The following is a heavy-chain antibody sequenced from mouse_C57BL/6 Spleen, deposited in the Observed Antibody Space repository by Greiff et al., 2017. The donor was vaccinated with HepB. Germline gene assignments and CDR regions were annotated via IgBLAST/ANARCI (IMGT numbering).Heavy chain of an antibody. Sequence: EVKLQESGGGLVKPGGSLKLPCAASGFTFSDYGMHWVRQAPEKGLEWVADISSGSSTIYYADTVKGRFTISRDNAKTTLFLQIASLRSEDTAMYDYASVYYDGSSYWLAYWGQGTLVTVSA. D-gene: IGHD1-1*01. CDR1: GFTFSDYG. J-gene: IGHJ3*01. V-gene: IGHV5-17*01. CDR2: ISSGSSTI. CDR3: ASVYYDGSSYWLAY.